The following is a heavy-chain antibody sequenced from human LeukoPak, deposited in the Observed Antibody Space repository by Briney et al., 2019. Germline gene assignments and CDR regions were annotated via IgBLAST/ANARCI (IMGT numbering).Heavy chain of an antibody. J-gene: IGHJ4*02. CDR3: ASTHCGGDCYSPSLPY. D-gene: IGHD2-21*02. CDR2: IIPILGIA. CDR1: GGTFSSYA. Sequence: SVKVSCKASGGTFSSYAISWVRQAPGQGLEWMGGIIPILGIANYAQKFQGRVTITADKSTSTAYMELSSLRSEDTAVYYCASTHCGGDCYSPSLPYWGQGTLVTVSS. V-gene: IGHV1-69*10.